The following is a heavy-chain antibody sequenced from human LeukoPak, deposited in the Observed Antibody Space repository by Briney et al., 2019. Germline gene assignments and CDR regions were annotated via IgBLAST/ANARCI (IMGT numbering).Heavy chain of an antibody. D-gene: IGHD7-27*01. Sequence: GGSLRLSCAASGFTFSSYSMNWVRQAPGKGLEWVSSISSSSSYIYYADSVKGRFTISRDNAKNSLYLQMNGLRAEDTALYYCARGGTGDGNYFDYWGQGTLVTVSS. CDR1: GFTFSSYS. CDR3: ARGGTGDGNYFDY. CDR2: ISSSSSYI. J-gene: IGHJ4*02. V-gene: IGHV3-21*01.